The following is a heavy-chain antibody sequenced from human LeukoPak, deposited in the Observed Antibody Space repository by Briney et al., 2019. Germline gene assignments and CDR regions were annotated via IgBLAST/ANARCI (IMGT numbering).Heavy chain of an antibody. CDR2: MNPNSGGT. J-gene: IGHJ4*02. CDR1: GYTFIGYY. Sequence: ASVKVSCKASGYTFIGYYMHWVRQAPGQGLEWMGWMNPNSGGTNYAQKFQGRVTMTTDTSISTAYMELSRLRSDDTAVYYCARDSDSGGRGDYWGQGTLVIVSS. CDR3: ARDSDSGGRGDY. V-gene: IGHV1-2*02. D-gene: IGHD2-15*01.